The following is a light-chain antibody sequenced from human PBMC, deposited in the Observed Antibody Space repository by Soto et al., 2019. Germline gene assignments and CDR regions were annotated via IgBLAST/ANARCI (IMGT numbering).Light chain of an antibody. CDR1: QIISTY. Sequence: DVQITPSPTSLSAPLGERVTNTCRPSQIISTYLNWYQQKPGKAPKLLIYAASNLQSGVPSRFRGSGSGTYFTLTISSLQPEDFATYFCQQSYSTRAWTFGQGTKV. CDR2: AAS. CDR3: QQSYSTRAWT. V-gene: IGKV1-39*01. J-gene: IGKJ1*01.